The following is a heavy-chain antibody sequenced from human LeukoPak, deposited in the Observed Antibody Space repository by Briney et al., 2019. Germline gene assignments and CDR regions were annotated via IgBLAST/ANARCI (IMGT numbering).Heavy chain of an antibody. Sequence: SVKVSCKASGGTFSSYAISWVRQAPGQGLEWMGGIIPIFGTANYAQKFQGRVTITADESTSTAYMELSSLRSEDTAVYYCARDGGYCSSTSCYVDPWGQGTLVTVSS. CDR1: GGTFSSYA. CDR3: ARDGGYCSSTSCYVDP. J-gene: IGHJ5*02. CDR2: IIPIFGTA. V-gene: IGHV1-69*13. D-gene: IGHD2-2*01.